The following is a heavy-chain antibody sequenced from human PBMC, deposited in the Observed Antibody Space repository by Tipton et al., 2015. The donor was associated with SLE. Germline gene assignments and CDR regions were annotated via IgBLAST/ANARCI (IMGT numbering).Heavy chain of an antibody. V-gene: IGHV3-9*01. J-gene: IGHJ4*02. D-gene: IGHD6-13*01. Sequence: SLRLSCAASGFTFDDYAMHWVRQAPGKGPEWVSGISWNSGSIGYADSVKGRFTISRDNAKNSLYLQMNSLRAEDTAVYYCAKEGIAAAGWGQGTLVTVSS. CDR3: AKEGIAAAG. CDR2: ISWNSGSI. CDR1: GFTFDDYA.